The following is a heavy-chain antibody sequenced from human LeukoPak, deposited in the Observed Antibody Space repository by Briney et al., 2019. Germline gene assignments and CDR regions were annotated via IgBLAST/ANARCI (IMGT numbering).Heavy chain of an antibody. J-gene: IGHJ3*02. CDR3: ARQRITMIVVVKDDAFDI. D-gene: IGHD3-22*01. V-gene: IGHV3-23*01. CDR1: GFTFSSYA. CDR2: ISRSGGST. Sequence: AGGSLRLSCAASGFTFSSYAMSWVRQAPGKGLEWVSAISRSGGSTYYADSVKGRFTISRDNSKNTLYLQMNSLRAEDTAVYYCARQRITMIVVVKDDAFDIWGQGTMVTVSS.